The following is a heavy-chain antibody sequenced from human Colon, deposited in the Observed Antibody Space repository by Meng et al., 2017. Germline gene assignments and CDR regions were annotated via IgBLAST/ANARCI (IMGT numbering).Heavy chain of an antibody. V-gene: IGHV4-59*01. CDR2: IDHSATT. J-gene: IGHJ4*02. D-gene: IGHD6-19*01. CDR1: GGPISSYY. CDR3: AREGPVAVAGYDY. Sequence: SETLSLTCTVSGGPISSYYWSWFRQPPGKGLEWIGYIDHSATTNYNPSLQSRVTISLDTANNQFSLTLRAVTAADTAVYYCAREGPVAVAGYDYWGQGTLVTVSS.